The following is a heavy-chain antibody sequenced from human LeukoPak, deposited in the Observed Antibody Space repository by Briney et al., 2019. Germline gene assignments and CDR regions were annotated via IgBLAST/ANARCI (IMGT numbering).Heavy chain of an antibody. Sequence: PGGSLRLSCAASGFTFSSYWMHWVRQAPGKGLVWVSRINSDGSSTIYADSVKGRFTISRDNAKNTLYLQMNSLRAEDTAVYYCARVAVEPAAYFDYWGQGTLVTVSS. J-gene: IGHJ4*02. CDR1: GFTFSSYW. CDR3: ARVAVEPAAYFDY. D-gene: IGHD2-2*01. CDR2: INSDGSST. V-gene: IGHV3-74*01.